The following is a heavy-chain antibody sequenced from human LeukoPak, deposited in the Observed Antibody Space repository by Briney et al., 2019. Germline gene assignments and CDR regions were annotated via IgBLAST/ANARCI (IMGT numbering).Heavy chain of an antibody. CDR2: IYYSGST. J-gene: IGHJ3*02. D-gene: IGHD6-19*01. Sequence: PSETLSLTCTVSGGSISSSSYYWGWIRQPPGKGLEWIGSIYYSGSTYYNPSLKSRVTISVDTSKNQFPLKLSSVTAADTAVYYCARIAVAERYAFDIWGQGTMVTVSS. CDR1: GGSISSSSYY. V-gene: IGHV4-39*01. CDR3: ARIAVAERYAFDI.